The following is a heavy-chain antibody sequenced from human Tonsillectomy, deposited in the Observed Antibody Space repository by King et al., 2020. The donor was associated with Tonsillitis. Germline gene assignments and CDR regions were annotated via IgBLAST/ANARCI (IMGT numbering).Heavy chain of an antibody. CDR1: GYTFTAYY. D-gene: IGHD3-22*01. Sequence: VQLVESGAEVKKPGASVKVSFKTSGYTFTAYYIQWVRQAPGQGLELMGWINPNRGAINYAQNFQGRVTMTRATSTTTASMELSRLRTDDTAVYLCARLRFYDTSGRNLDYWGQGTLVTVSS. V-gene: IGHV1-2*02. CDR3: ARLRFYDTSGRNLDY. J-gene: IGHJ4*02. CDR2: INPNRGAI.